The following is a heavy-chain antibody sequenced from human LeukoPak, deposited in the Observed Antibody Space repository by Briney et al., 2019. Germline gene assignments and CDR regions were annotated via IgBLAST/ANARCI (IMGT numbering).Heavy chain of an antibody. CDR1: AYTFTVYY. J-gene: IGHJ6*03. CDR3: ASQTGPGSLYYYYYMDV. CDR2: INPNSGGT. V-gene: IGHV1-2*02. D-gene: IGHD7-27*01. Sequence: ASVTVSFTSSAYTFTVYYMHWVRQAPGQGLEWMGWINPNSGGTNYAQKFQGRVTMTRDTSISTAYMELSRLRSDDTAVYYCASQTGPGSLYYYYYMDVWGKGTTVTVSS.